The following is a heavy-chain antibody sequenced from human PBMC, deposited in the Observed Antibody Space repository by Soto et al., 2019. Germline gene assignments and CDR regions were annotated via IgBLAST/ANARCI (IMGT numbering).Heavy chain of an antibody. V-gene: IGHV4-34*02. CDR3: ARFPPGKDDPVAVSNAFDI. Sequence: QVQLQQWGAGLVKPSETLSLTCGVYGGSFSGYFWNWIRQSPVKGLEWIGEINPGGRPNYTPSLKSRVTIYVDQSKNQLSLKLGYVTAAETAMYYCARFPPGKDDPVAVSNAFDIWGQGTMVTVSS. CDR1: GGSFSGYF. D-gene: IGHD6-19*01. J-gene: IGHJ3*02. CDR2: INPGGRP.